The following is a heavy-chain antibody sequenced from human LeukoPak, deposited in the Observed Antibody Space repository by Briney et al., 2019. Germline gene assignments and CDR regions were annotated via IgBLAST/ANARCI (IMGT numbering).Heavy chain of an antibody. CDR1: GASISSITYS. J-gene: IGHJ4*02. D-gene: IGHD3-22*01. CDR3: ARGPPTDYYDSSGFYYVFDY. CDR2: INHSGST. V-gene: IGHV4-39*07. Sequence: SETLSLTCTVSGASISSITYSWGWIRQPPGKGLEWIGEINHSGSTNYNPSLKSRVTISVDTSKNQFSLELSSVTAADTAVYFCARGPPTDYYDSSGFYYVFDYWGQGTLVTVSS.